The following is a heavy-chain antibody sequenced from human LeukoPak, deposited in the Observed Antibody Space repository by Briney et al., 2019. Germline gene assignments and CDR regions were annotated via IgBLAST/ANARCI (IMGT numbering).Heavy chain of an antibody. CDR2: IYYSEST. CDR1: GGSISHYY. J-gene: IGHJ4*02. Sequence: SETLSLACSVSGGSISHYYWSWIRQPPGKGLEWIGYIYYSESTNYNPSLKSRVTISVDTTKNQFSLKVSSVTAADTAVYYCAGESGNAWLDYWGQGTLVTVSS. V-gene: IGHV4-59*01. CDR3: AGESGNAWLDY. D-gene: IGHD2-2*01.